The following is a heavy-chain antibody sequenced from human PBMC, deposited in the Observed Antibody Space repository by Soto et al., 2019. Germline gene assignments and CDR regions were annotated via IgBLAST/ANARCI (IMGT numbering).Heavy chain of an antibody. Sequence: EQVLESGGGLVQPGGSLRLSCEASGFMFNHYAMAWVRQTPGKGLEWVSVISGSTGTTYCADSVKGRFTISRDNSKNTVYLQMNSLRVEDSALYSCAKVIVLGASTLEYWGPGTRVTVSS. CDR1: GFMFNHYA. V-gene: IGHV3-23*01. CDR3: AKVIVLGASTLEY. CDR2: ISGSTGTT. D-gene: IGHD6-6*01. J-gene: IGHJ4*02.